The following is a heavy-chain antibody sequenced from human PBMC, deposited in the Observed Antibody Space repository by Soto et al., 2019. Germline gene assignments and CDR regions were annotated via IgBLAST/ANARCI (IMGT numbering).Heavy chain of an antibody. V-gene: IGHV3-73*01. Sequence: GGSLRLSCTASGFTFGDYAMNLFRQAPGKGLEWVGRVGTKANTYATEYSASVKGRFTISRDDSKSTAYLQMNSLKTEDTAIYFCTRVCTGGTCYFDPWGQGTQVTVSS. D-gene: IGHD2-8*02. J-gene: IGHJ5*02. CDR2: VGTKANTYAT. CDR3: TRVCTGGTCYFDP. CDR1: GFTFGDYA.